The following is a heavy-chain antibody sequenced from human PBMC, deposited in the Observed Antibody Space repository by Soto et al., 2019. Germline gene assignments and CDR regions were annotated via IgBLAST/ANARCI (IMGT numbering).Heavy chain of an antibody. CDR2: INTNTGNP. J-gene: IGHJ6*02. V-gene: IGHV7-4-1*01. CDR3: ARGAWRHTLDDYYGMDV. D-gene: IGHD2-2*02. Sequence: QVQLVQSGSELKKPGASVKVSCKASGYTFTSYAMNWVRQAPGQGLEWMGWINTNTGNPTYAQGFTGRFVFSLDTSVSPAYLQICSLKAEDTAVYYWARGAWRHTLDDYYGMDVWGQGTTVTVSS. CDR1: GYTFTSYA.